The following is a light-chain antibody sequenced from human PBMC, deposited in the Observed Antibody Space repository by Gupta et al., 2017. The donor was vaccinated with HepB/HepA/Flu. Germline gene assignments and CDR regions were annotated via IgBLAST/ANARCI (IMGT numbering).Light chain of an antibody. CDR1: SSDVGGYDY. Sequence: QSALTQPRSVSGSPGQSVTISCTGTSSDVGGYDYVSWYQQYPGKAPKLMIYDVSKRPSGVPDRFSGSKSGNTASLTISGLQAEDEADYFCCSYAGSYTYVFGTETKVTVL. CDR3: CSYAGSYTYV. CDR2: DVS. V-gene: IGLV2-11*01. J-gene: IGLJ1*01.